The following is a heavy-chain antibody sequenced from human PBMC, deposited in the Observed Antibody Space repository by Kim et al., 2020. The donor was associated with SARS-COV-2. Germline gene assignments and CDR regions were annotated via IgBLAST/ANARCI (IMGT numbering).Heavy chain of an antibody. Sequence: GSLRLSCAASGFTFSSYWMSCVRQAPGKGLEWVANIKQDGSEKYYVDSVKGRFTISRDNAKNSLYLQMNSLRAEDTAVYYCARDRGLEWDPFDYWGQGSLVTVSS. CDR1: GFTFSSYW. D-gene: IGHD3-3*01. J-gene: IGHJ4*02. V-gene: IGHV3-7*03. CDR3: ARDRGLEWDPFDY. CDR2: IKQDGSEK.